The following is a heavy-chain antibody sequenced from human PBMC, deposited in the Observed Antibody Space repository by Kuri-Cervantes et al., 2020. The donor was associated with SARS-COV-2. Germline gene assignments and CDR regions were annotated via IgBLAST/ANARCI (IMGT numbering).Heavy chain of an antibody. D-gene: IGHD3-22*01. Sequence: ASVKVSCKASGYTFTSYYMHWVRQAPGQGLEWMGIINPNGGSTSYAQKFQGRVTMTRDTSTSTAYMELSSLRSEDTAVYYCARDVPPIITSYYYYGMDVWGQGTTVTVSS. CDR1: GYTFTSYY. J-gene: IGHJ6*02. CDR2: INPNGGST. V-gene: IGHV1-46*01. CDR3: ARDVPPIITSYYYYGMDV.